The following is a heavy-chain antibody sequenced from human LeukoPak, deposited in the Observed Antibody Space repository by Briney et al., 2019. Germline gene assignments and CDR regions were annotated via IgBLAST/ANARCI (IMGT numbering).Heavy chain of an antibody. V-gene: IGHV4-59*01. D-gene: IGHD3-9*01. CDR1: GRSISTYY. J-gene: IGHJ6*03. CDR3: ARARILTGYYHYCVDV. CDR2: FHYSGNT. Sequence: SQTLSLTCSVSGRSISTYYSTWVRQPPGKGLEWIGHFHYSGNTNNNPSLRTRATISIDTSKKEFCLKVTYVTAADTAVYYRARARILTGYYHYCVDVWGKGTTVIISS.